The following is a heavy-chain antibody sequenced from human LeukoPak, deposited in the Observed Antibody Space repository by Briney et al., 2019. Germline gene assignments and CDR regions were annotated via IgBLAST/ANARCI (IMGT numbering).Heavy chain of an antibody. CDR3: ARSDILTGYYHFDY. Sequence: PGGSLRLSCAASGFTFSSYWMSWVRQAPGKGLEWVANIKQDGSEKYYVDSVKGRFTISRDNAKNSLYLQMNSLRAENAAVYYCARSDILTGYYHFDYWGQGTLVTVSS. CDR1: GFTFSSYW. D-gene: IGHD3-9*01. V-gene: IGHV3-7*01. J-gene: IGHJ4*02. CDR2: IKQDGSEK.